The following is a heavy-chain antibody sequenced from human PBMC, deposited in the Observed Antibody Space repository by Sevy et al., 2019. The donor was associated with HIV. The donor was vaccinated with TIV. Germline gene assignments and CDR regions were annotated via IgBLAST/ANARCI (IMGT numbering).Heavy chain of an antibody. Sequence: GGSLRLSCAASGFSLNSFWMNWVRQTPGKGLEWVANINQNGSVTYYVDSVKGSFTISRDNSRNLLYLQMTSLRVEDTALYYCVRAVATNGSFWGQGTLVTVSS. D-gene: IGHD2-15*01. CDR3: VRAVATNGSF. CDR1: GFSLNSFW. V-gene: IGHV3-7*01. CDR2: INQNGSVT. J-gene: IGHJ4*02.